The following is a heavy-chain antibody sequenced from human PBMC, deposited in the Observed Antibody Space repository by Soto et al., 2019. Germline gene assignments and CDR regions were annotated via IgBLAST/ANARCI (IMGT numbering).Heavy chain of an antibody. D-gene: IGHD3-22*01. J-gene: IGHJ4*02. CDR1: GFTFSTYW. CDR2: ISIESNTI. Sequence: GGSLRLSCVASGFTFSTYWMHWVRQTPGEGLEWVAYISIESNTIKYTDSVEGRFTVSRDNAKNLLFLQMNSLRADDTAVYYCARDYYDGSGVGGFWGQGTLVTVSS. V-gene: IGHV3-48*01. CDR3: ARDYYDGSGVGGF.